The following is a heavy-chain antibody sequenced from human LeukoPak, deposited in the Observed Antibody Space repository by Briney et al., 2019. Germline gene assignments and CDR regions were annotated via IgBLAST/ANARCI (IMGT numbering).Heavy chain of an antibody. CDR3: ARGRGDSSGYYYFDY. Sequence: SETLSLTCTVSGGSISSYFCSWIRQPAGKGLEWLGRIDTSGSVNYNPSLKSRVTMSVDRSKNQFSLKLSSVTAADTAVYYCARGRGDSSGYYYFDYWGQGSLVTVSS. V-gene: IGHV4-4*07. CDR2: IDTSGSV. J-gene: IGHJ4*02. D-gene: IGHD3-22*01. CDR1: GGSISSYF.